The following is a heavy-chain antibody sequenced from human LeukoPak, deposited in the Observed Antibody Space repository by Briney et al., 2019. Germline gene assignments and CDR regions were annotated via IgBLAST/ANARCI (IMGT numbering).Heavy chain of an antibody. CDR3: AKDHTGYGSGSLRYFDY. CDR2: ISYDGSNK. V-gene: IGHV3-30*18. D-gene: IGHD3-10*01. Sequence: PGGSLRLSCEASGFTLSSYGMHWVRQAPAKGREWVAVISYDGSNKYYADSVKGRFTISRDYSKNTLYLQMNSLRAEDTAVYYCAKDHTGYGSGSLRYFDYWGQGTLVTVSS. J-gene: IGHJ4*02. CDR1: GFTLSSYG.